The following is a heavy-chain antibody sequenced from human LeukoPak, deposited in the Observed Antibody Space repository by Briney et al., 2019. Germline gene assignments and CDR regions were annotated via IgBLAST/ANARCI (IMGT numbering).Heavy chain of an antibody. CDR3: ARETYSSGWYDY. CDR1: GFTFSTSA. J-gene: IGHJ4*02. Sequence: PGGSLRLSCVVSGFTFSTSAMSWVRQAPGKGLEWVSGISESGGSTYYADSVKGRFTISRDNSKNTLYLQMNSLRAEDTAVYYCARETYSSGWYDYWGQGTLVTVSS. D-gene: IGHD6-19*01. CDR2: ISESGGST. V-gene: IGHV3-23*01.